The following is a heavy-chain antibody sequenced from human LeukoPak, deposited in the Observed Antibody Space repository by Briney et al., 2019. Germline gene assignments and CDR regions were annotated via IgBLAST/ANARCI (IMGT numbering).Heavy chain of an antibody. CDR1: GGSISSSSYY. J-gene: IGHJ4*02. D-gene: IGHD6-13*01. Sequence: PSETLSLTCTVSGGSISSSSYYWGWIRQPPGKGLEWIGSIYYSGSTYYNPSLKSRVTISVDTSKNQFPLKLSSVTAADTAVYYCARRYGVIAAPFDYWGQGTLVTVSS. CDR3: ARRYGVIAAPFDY. CDR2: IYYSGST. V-gene: IGHV4-39*01.